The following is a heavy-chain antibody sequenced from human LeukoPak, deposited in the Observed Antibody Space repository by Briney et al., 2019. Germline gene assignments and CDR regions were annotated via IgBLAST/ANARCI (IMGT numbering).Heavy chain of an antibody. V-gene: IGHV1-69*13. CDR1: GGTVSSYA. Sequence: GASVKVSCKASGGTVSSYAISWVRQAPGQGLEWMGGIIPIFGTANYAQKFQGRVTITADESTSTAYMELRSLRSDDTAVYYCARAPGLGYCSGGSCYGRQKRDWFDPWGQGTLVTVSS. CDR2: IIPIFGTA. CDR3: ARAPGLGYCSGGSCYGRQKRDWFDP. D-gene: IGHD2-15*01. J-gene: IGHJ5*02.